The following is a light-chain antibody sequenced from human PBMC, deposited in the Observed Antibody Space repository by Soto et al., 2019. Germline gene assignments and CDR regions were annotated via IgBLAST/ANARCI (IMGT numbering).Light chain of an antibody. CDR3: QHYGSSPWT. CDR1: QSVSGSY. J-gene: IGKJ1*01. Sequence: EIVLTQSPGTLSLSPGEGATLSCRASQSVSGSYLAWYQQKPGQAPRLLISGASSRAPGIPDRFSGSGSGTDFTLTISRLEPEDFAVYYCQHYGSSPWTFGQRTKVEIK. V-gene: IGKV3-20*01. CDR2: GAS.